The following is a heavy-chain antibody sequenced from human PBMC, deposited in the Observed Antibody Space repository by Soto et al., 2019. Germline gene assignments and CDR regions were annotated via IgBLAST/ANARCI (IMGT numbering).Heavy chain of an antibody. Sequence: QLHLVQSGAVVKKPGASVTVSCSASGYPVTAYYMHWVRQAPGRGLEWMGGINPATGAAKYTQTFQGGVPIARGPAPGTVFMEPGGLTSEDTAVFYWAGGGGVGVAGSAAFDMWGQGTLVTVSS. CDR2: INPATGAA. CDR3: AGGGGVGVAGSAAFDM. J-gene: IGHJ3*02. V-gene: IGHV1-2*02. CDR1: GYPVTAYY. D-gene: IGHD3-3*01.